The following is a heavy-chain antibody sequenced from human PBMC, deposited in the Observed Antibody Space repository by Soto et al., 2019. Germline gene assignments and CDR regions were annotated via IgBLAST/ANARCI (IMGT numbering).Heavy chain of an antibody. Sequence: GGSLRLSCAASGFTVSSNYVSWVRQSPGKGLEWVSLIYSGGSTKYADSVKGRFTISRDNSKNTLYLQMNSLRAEDTSVYYCAIDTYYHDSTGLYVFDYWGQGTPVTVSS. J-gene: IGHJ4*02. CDR1: GFTVSSNY. CDR2: IYSGGST. D-gene: IGHD3-22*01. V-gene: IGHV3-66*01. CDR3: AIDTYYHDSTGLYVFDY.